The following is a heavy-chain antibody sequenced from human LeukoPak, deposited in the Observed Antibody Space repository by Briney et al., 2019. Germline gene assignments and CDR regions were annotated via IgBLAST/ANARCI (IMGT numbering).Heavy chain of an antibody. Sequence: GGSLRLSCAASGFVFNVYAMHWVRQAPGKGLEWVAVISFDGSKNYYADFVRGLSTISRDNSNNTLYLQMNSLRVDDTAVYFCARDPEESDDYDSSGYYFDYWGQGTLVTVSS. CDR2: ISFDGSKN. J-gene: IGHJ4*02. CDR1: GFVFNVYA. CDR3: ARDPEESDDYDSSGYYFDY. V-gene: IGHV3-30-3*01. D-gene: IGHD3-22*01.